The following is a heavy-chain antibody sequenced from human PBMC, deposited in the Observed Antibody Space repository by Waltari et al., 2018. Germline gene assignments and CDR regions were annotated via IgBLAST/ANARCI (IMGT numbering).Heavy chain of an antibody. CDR1: GFSLGDYG. CDR2: IRKKAFGATT. CDR3: TSDIAAAGFDY. V-gene: IGHV3-49*04. J-gene: IGHJ4*02. D-gene: IGHD6-13*01. Sequence: ESGGGLVQPGRSLRLSCDTSGFSLGDYGMTWVRQAPQKRLEWVGYIRKKAFGATTEFAASVKGRFSLSRDDSKGSIYLQMNSLTADDTAIYYCTSDIAAAGFDYWGQGNLGHRLL.